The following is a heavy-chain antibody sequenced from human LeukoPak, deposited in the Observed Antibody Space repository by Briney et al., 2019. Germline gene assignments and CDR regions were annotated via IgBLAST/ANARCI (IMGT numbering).Heavy chain of an antibody. CDR3: AGDYGDYEGRAFDI. D-gene: IGHD4-17*01. V-gene: IGHV4-39*07. CDR1: GGSISSASYY. Sequence: SETLSLTCTVSGGSISSASYYWGWIRQPPGRGLEWIGTIYYSGSAYYNPSLKSRVTISVDTSKNQFSLKLSSVTAADTAVYYCAGDYGDYEGRAFDIWGQGTMVTVSS. CDR2: IYYSGSA. J-gene: IGHJ3*02.